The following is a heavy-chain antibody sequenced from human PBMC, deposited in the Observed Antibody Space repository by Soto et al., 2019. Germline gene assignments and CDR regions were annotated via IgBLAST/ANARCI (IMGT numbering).Heavy chain of an antibody. Sequence: EVQLVESGGGWVQPGGSLRLSCAASGFTFSSYALNWVRQAPGKGLEWVSLITGGGAGTNYSASVKGRFAISRDNSKNTLQLQMNSLRADKTVDYYWPRASSDSWPNDWFDPWGQGTLVTVSS. V-gene: IGHV3-23*04. D-gene: IGHD1-26*01. J-gene: IGHJ5*02. CDR3: PRASSDSWPNDWFDP. CDR2: ITGGGAGT. CDR1: GFTFSSYA.